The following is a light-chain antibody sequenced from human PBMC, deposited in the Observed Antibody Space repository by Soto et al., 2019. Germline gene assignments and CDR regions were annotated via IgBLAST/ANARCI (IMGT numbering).Light chain of an antibody. Sequence: QSALTQPPSASGSPGQSVTISCTGTSSDVGGYNYVSWYQQHPGKAPKLMIYEVSKRPSGVPDRFSGSKSGNTASLTVSGLQAEDEVDYYCRRSPGSKNLAVFAPGSKVTDL. V-gene: IGLV2-8*01. CDR2: EVS. J-gene: IGLJ1*01. CDR3: RRSPGSKNLAV. CDR1: SSDVGGYNY.